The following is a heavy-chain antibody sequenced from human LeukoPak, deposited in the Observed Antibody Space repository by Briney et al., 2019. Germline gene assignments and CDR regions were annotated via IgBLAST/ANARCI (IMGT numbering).Heavy chain of an antibody. D-gene: IGHD6-6*01. Sequence: SVKVSCKASGGTFSSYAISWVRLAPGQGLEWMGRIIPIFGIANYAQKFQGRVTITADKSTSTAYMELSSLRSEDTAVYYCARVEIAARLGWYFDLWGRGTLVTVSS. CDR2: IIPIFGIA. CDR1: GGTFSSYA. J-gene: IGHJ2*01. CDR3: ARVEIAARLGWYFDL. V-gene: IGHV1-69*04.